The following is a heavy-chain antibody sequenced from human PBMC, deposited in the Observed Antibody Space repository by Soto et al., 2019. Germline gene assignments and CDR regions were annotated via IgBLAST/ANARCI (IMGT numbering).Heavy chain of an antibody. V-gene: IGHV4-34*01. D-gene: IGHD2-2*01. CDR2: INHSGST. CDR1: GGSFSGYY. CDR3: ARGRDIVVVPAANPTYYFDY. J-gene: IGHJ4*02. Sequence: QVQLQQWGAGLLKPSETLSLTCAVYGGSFSGYYWSWIRQPPGKGLEWLGEINHSGSTNYNPSLKSRVTIAVDTSKNQFSLKLSSVTAADTAVYYCARGRDIVVVPAANPTYYFDYWGQGTLVTVSS.